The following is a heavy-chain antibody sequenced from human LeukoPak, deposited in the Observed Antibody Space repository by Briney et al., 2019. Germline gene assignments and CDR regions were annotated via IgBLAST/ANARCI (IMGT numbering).Heavy chain of an antibody. CDR3: TTEGAHYDILTGYYLGGLGGFDY. CDR1: GFTFSNAW. CDR2: IKSKTDGGTT. J-gene: IGHJ4*02. D-gene: IGHD3-9*01. V-gene: IGHV3-15*01. Sequence: GVSLRLSCAASGFTFSNAWMSWVRQAPGKGLEWVGRIKSKTDGGTTDYAAPVKGRFTISRDDSKNTLYLQMNSLKTEDTAVYYCTTEGAHYDILTGYYLGGLGGFDYWGQGTLVTVSS.